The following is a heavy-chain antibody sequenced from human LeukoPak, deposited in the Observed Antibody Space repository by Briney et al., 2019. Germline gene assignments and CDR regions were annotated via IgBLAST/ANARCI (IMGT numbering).Heavy chain of an antibody. Sequence: GGSLRLSCGASGFTFSSYWMSWVRQAPGKGLEWVANIKQDGSEKYYVDSVKGRFTISRDNAKNSLYLQMNSLRAEDTAVYYCARNSGTNPWGQGTLVTVSP. CDR3: ARNSGTNP. V-gene: IGHV3-7*01. D-gene: IGHD1-26*01. J-gene: IGHJ5*02. CDR1: GFTFSSYW. CDR2: IKQDGSEK.